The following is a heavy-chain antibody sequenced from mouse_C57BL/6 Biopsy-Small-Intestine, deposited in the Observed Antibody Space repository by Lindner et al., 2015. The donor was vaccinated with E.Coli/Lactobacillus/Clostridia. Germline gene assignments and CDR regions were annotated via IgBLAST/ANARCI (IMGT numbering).Heavy chain of an antibody. J-gene: IGHJ1*01. CDR3: ARGGNLHYSYYSYPRYWYFDV. V-gene: IGHV1-14*01. Sequence: VQLQESGPELVKPGASVKMSCKASGYTFTSYVIHWVKQKPGQGLEWIGYINPYNDGSKNNEKFKGKATLTSDKSSSTAYMELSSLTSEDSAVYYCARGGNLHYSYYSYPRYWYFDVWGAGTTVTVSS. CDR1: GYTFTSYV. CDR2: INPYNDGS. D-gene: IGHD2-12*01.